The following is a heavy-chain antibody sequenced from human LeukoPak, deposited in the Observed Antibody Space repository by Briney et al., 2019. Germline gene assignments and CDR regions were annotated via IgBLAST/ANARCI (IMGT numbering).Heavy chain of an antibody. D-gene: IGHD3-16*01. CDR2: ISSSSSYI. Sequence: GGSLRLSCAASGFTFSSYSMNWVRQAPGKGLEWVSSISSSSSYIYYADSVKGRFTISRDNAHNSLFLQMSSLRAEDTAMYYCARERLDAFDIWGQGTMVTVSS. CDR3: ARERLDAFDI. CDR1: GFTFSSYS. V-gene: IGHV3-21*01. J-gene: IGHJ3*02.